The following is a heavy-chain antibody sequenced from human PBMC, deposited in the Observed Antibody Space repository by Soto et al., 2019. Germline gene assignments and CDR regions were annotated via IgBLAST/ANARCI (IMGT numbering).Heavy chain of an antibody. V-gene: IGHV3-48*02. Sequence: GGSQRLSCPASGFPFSSYGMNWVRQAPGKGLEWVSSISSSSSTIYYADSVRGRFTISRDNAKNSLYLQMNSLRDEDTAVYYCAREISVAGGHFDYWGQGTLVTVSS. J-gene: IGHJ4*02. CDR2: ISSSSSTI. D-gene: IGHD6-19*01. CDR1: GFPFSSYG. CDR3: AREISVAGGHFDY.